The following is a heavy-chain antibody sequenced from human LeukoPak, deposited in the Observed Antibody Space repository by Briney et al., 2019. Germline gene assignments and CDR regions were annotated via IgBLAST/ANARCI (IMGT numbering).Heavy chain of an antibody. D-gene: IGHD1-26*01. Sequence: ASVKVSCKASGGTFSSYAISWVRQAPGQGLEWMGWISAYNGNTNYAQNLQGRVTMTTDTSTSTAYIELRSLRSDDTAVYYCARGGSHQYWYFDLWGRGTLVTVSS. V-gene: IGHV1-18*01. J-gene: IGHJ2*01. CDR2: ISAYNGNT. CDR3: ARGGSHQYWYFDL. CDR1: GGTFSSYA.